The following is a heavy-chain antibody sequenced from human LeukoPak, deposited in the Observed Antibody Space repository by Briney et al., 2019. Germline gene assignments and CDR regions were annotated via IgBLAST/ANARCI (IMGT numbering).Heavy chain of an antibody. D-gene: IGHD3-10*01. CDR1: GFTVSSNY. CDR2: IYSGGST. J-gene: IGHJ3*02. Sequence: GGSLRLSCAASGFTVSSNYMSWVRQAPGKGLEWVSVIYSGGSTYYADSVKGRFTISRDNSKNTLYLQMNSLRAEDTAVYYCARDVLGITMVRGTDAFDIWGQGTMVTVSS. V-gene: IGHV3-66*01. CDR3: ARDVLGITMVRGTDAFDI.